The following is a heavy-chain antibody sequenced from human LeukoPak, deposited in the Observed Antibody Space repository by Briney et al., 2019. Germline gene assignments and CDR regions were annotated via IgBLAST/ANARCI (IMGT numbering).Heavy chain of an antibody. CDR1: GGSISSSSSY. V-gene: IGHV4-39*07. D-gene: IGHD3-22*01. CDR3: ARDKYYYDSSGYYYFDY. J-gene: IGHJ4*02. CDR2: IYCTGST. Sequence: PSETLSLTCTVSGGSISSSSSYWGWIRQPPGKGLEWIGSIYCTGSTYYNPSLKSRVTISVDTSKNQFSLKLSSVTAADTAVYYCARDKYYYDSSGYYYFDYWGQGTLVTVSS.